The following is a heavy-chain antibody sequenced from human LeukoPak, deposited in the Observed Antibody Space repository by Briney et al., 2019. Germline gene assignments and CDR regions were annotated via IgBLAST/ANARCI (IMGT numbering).Heavy chain of an antibody. CDR2: MSYNVHT. CDR1: GASVSSGSYY. Sequence: SETLSLTCTVSGASVSSGSYYWSWIRRSPGKGLEWIGFMSYNVHTDYNPSLKSRVTLSADTSNNQFSLRLNSVTAADTAVYFCATVAVAGTGPDNWGQGTLVTVSS. J-gene: IGHJ4*02. V-gene: IGHV4-61*01. D-gene: IGHD6-13*01. CDR3: ATVAVAGTGPDN.